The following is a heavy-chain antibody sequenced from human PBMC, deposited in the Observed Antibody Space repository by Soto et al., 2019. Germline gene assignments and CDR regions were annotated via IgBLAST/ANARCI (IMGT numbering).Heavy chain of an antibody. CDR1: GYTFTSYG. V-gene: IGHV1-18*01. D-gene: IGHD3-16*02. CDR3: ASNDDYIWGSYRGDAFDI. Sequence: QVQLVQYGAEVKKPGASVKVSCKASGYTFTSYGISWVRQAPGQGLEWMGWISAYNGNTNYAQKLQGRVTMTTDTPTSTGYMELRSLRSYDTAVYYCASNDDYIWGSYRGDAFDIWGQGTMVTVSS. CDR2: ISAYNGNT. J-gene: IGHJ3*02.